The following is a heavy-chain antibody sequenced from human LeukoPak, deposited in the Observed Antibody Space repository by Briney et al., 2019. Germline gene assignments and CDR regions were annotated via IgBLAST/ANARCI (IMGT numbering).Heavy chain of an antibody. Sequence: SETLSLTCIVSGGSISGYYWSWIRQPPGKGLEWIGYMYYSGSTNYNPSLKSRVTILVDTSRNQFSLKLRSVTAADTAVYYCARSGGSYSFDFWGQGTLVTASS. CDR3: ARSGGSYSFDF. CDR2: MYYSGST. CDR1: GGSISGYY. V-gene: IGHV4-59*01. D-gene: IGHD1-26*01. J-gene: IGHJ4*02.